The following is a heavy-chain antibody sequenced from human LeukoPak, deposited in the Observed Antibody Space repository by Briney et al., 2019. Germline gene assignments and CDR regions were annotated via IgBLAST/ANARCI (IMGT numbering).Heavy chain of an antibody. Sequence: SVKVSCKASGGTFSSYAISWVRQAPGQGLEWMGGIIPIFGTANYAQKFQGRVTITANESTSTAYMELSSLRSEDTAVYYCASHSSSWLGERYWFDPWGQGTLVTVSS. D-gene: IGHD6-13*01. CDR3: ASHSSSWLGERYWFDP. J-gene: IGHJ5*02. CDR1: GGTFSSYA. V-gene: IGHV1-69*01. CDR2: IIPIFGTA.